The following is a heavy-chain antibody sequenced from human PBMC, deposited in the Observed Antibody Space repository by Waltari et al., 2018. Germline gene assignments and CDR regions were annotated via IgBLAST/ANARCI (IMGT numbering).Heavy chain of an antibody. V-gene: IGHV4-4*07. CDR1: GGSISSYY. J-gene: IGHJ4*02. Sequence: QVQLQESGPGLVKPSETLSLTCTVSGGSISSYYWSWIRQPAGKGLEWIGSIYHSGSTYYNPSLKSRVTISVDTSKNQFSLKLSSVTAADTAVYYCAREGNGYCSGGSCYGFDYWGQGTLVTVSS. D-gene: IGHD2-15*01. CDR3: AREGNGYCSGGSCYGFDY. CDR2: IYHSGST.